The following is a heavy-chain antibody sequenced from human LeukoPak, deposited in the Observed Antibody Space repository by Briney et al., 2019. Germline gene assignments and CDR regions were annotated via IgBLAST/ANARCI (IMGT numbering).Heavy chain of an antibody. J-gene: IGHJ4*02. CDR2: IWSDGSNK. V-gene: IGHV3-33*08. Sequence: PGRSLRLSCAASGFSFDDYAMHWVRQAPGKGLEWVAVIWSDGSNKYYADSVKGRFTISRDNSKDTLYLQLNSLRAEDTAVYYCARASGSFDYWGQGTLVSVSS. D-gene: IGHD1-26*01. CDR1: GFSFDDYA. CDR3: ARASGSFDY.